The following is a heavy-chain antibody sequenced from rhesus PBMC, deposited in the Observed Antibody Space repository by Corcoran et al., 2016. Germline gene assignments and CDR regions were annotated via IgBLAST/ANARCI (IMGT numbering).Heavy chain of an antibody. CDR2: IRNKANGVTA. Sequence: EVRLVESGGGLVQPGGSLRLSCAASGFTFSDYYMSWVRQSPGKGREWVGFIRNKANGVTAEYAASVKGRFTISRDDSKSIASLQMNSLKTEDTAVYYCARGSGSFDYWGQGVLVTVSS. J-gene: IGHJ4*01. CDR3: ARGSGSFDY. D-gene: IGHD6-25*01. CDR1: GFTFSDYY. V-gene: IGHV3-116*02.